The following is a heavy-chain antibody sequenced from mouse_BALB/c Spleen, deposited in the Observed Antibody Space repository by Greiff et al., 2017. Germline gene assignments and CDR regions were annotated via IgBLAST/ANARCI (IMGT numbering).Heavy chain of an antibody. CDR1: GYTFTSYW. Sequence: QVQLQQPGAELVKPGASVKLSCKASGYTFTSYWMHWVKQRPGQGLEWIGEIDPSDSYTNYNQKFKGKATLTVDKSSSTAYMQLSSLTSVDSAVYYCARGAMDYWGQGTSVTVSS. CDR2: IDPSDSYT. CDR3: ARGAMDY. J-gene: IGHJ4*01. V-gene: IGHV1-69*02.